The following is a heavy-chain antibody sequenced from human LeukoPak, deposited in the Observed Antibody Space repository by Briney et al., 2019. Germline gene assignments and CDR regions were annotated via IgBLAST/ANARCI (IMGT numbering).Heavy chain of an antibody. Sequence: GGSLRLSCAASGFTFSNYAMTWVRQAPGKGLEWVSGISGSGGSTYYVDSVKGRFTISRDNSKNTLYLQMNRLREEDTALYFCAKNGGGQYYSHLDSWGQGNLVTVSS. CDR2: ISGSGGST. CDR1: GFTFSNYA. CDR3: AKNGGGQYYSHLDS. J-gene: IGHJ4*02. D-gene: IGHD2/OR15-2a*01. V-gene: IGHV3-23*01.